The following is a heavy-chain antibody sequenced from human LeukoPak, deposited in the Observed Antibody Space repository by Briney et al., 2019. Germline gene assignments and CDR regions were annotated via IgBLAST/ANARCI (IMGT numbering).Heavy chain of an antibody. CDR3: ARENEADAFDI. J-gene: IGHJ3*02. Sequence: PGGSLRLSCAASGFTFSSYEMNWVRQAPGKGPEWASYISSSGSTIYYADSVKGRFTISRDNAKNSLYLQMNSLRAEDTAVYYCARENEADAFDIWGQGTMVTVSS. V-gene: IGHV3-48*03. CDR1: GFTFSSYE. CDR2: ISSSGSTI.